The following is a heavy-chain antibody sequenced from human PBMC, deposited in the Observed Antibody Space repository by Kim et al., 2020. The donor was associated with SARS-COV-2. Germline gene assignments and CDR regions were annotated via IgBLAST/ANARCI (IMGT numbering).Heavy chain of an antibody. CDR2: ISKDGTKD. V-gene: IGHV3-30*18. Sequence: GGSLRLSCAASGFTFSSYGLHWLRQAPGKGLEWVAVISKDGTKDYYAESVKGRFKISRDNSKNTGHRQMNSLRGEDTAMYYCAKETYDFWSGENTAGGFDYWGQGTLVTVSP. D-gene: IGHD3-3*01. CDR3: AKETYDFWSGENTAGGFDY. J-gene: IGHJ4*02. CDR1: GFTFSSYG.